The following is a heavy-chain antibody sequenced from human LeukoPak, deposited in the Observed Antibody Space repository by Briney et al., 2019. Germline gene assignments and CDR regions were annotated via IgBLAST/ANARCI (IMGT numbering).Heavy chain of an antibody. D-gene: IGHD5-12*01. Sequence: SETLSLTCAVYGGSFSGYSWTWIRQPPGKGLEWIGEINHSEATNYNPSLKNRGAIPMESSKKQFYLNLNSVTAADTAVYFCARTTYDRPRVIRDWSRGTLVTVSS. J-gene: IGHJ4*02. CDR3: ARTTYDRPRVIRD. V-gene: IGHV4-34*01. CDR1: GGSFSGYS. CDR2: INHSEAT.